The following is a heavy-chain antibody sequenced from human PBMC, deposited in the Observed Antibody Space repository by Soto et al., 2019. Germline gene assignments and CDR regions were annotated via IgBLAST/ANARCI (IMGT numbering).Heavy chain of an antibody. Sequence: GGSLRLSCAASGFTFSSYAMSWVRQAPGKGLEWVSAISGSGGSTYYADSVKGRFTISRDNSKNTLYLQMNSLRAEDTAVYYCAKGGAVADYYYYYYMDVWGKGTTVTVSS. CDR3: AKGGAVADYYYYYYMDV. V-gene: IGHV3-23*01. J-gene: IGHJ6*03. D-gene: IGHD6-19*01. CDR2: ISGSGGST. CDR1: GFTFSSYA.